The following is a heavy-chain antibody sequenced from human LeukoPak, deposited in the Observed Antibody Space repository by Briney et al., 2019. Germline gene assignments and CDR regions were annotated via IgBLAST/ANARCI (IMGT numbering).Heavy chain of an antibody. CDR1: GFTFTTYA. Sequence: GESLRLSCAASGFTFTTYAMSWVRQAPGKGLEWVSSISSSGVNTYYADSVKGRFTISRDNSKDTLYLQLSSLRAEDTAVYYCVRGEVWFDPWGQGTLVTVSA. CDR3: VRGEVWFDP. J-gene: IGHJ5*02. D-gene: IGHD1-26*01. V-gene: IGHV3-23*01. CDR2: ISSSGVNT.